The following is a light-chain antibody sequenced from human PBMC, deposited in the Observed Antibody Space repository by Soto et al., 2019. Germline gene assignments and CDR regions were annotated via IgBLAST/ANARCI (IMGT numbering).Light chain of an antibody. J-gene: IGKJ2*01. CDR3: LQHKSWPFT. CDR1: QSVSSS. V-gene: IGKV3-15*01. CDR2: AAS. Sequence: EIVMTQSPATLSVSPGERATLSCRASQSVSSSLAWFQQKPGQAPRLLIYAASARATGIAARLSGSGSGTEFTLTISSLQSEYVAVYYCLQHKSWPFTFGQGTKVDIK.